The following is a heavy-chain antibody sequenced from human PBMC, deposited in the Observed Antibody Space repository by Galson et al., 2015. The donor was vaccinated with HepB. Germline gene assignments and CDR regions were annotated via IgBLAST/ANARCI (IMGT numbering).Heavy chain of an antibody. CDR2: IDPSDSYT. CDR3: ASPRRGDYEGGAGYYGMDV. V-gene: IGHV5-10-1*01. CDR1: GYSFTSYW. D-gene: IGHD4-17*01. Sequence: QSGAEVKKPGESLRISCKGSGYSFTSYWISWVRQMPGKGLEWMGRIDPSDSYTNYSPSFQGHVTISADKSISTAYLQWSSLKASDTAMYYCASPRRGDYEGGAGYYGMDVWGQGTTVTVSS. J-gene: IGHJ6*02.